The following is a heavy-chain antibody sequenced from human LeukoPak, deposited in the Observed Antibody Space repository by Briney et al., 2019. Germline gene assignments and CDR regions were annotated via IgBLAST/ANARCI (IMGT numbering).Heavy chain of an antibody. V-gene: IGHV3-30*03. D-gene: IGHD3-9*01. CDR2: ISYDGSNK. CDR1: GFTFSDYY. CDR3: ARDREYYDILTGYKVSHYFDY. Sequence: GGSLRLSCAASGFTFSDYYMSWIRQAPGKGPEWVAVISYDGSNKYYADSVKGRFTISRDNSKNTLFLQMNSLRAEDTAVYYCARDREYYDILTGYKVSHYFDYWGQGTLVTVSS. J-gene: IGHJ4*02.